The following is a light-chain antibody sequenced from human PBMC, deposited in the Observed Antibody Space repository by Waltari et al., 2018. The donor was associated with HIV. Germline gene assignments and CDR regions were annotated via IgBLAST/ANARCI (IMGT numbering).Light chain of an antibody. J-gene: IGLJ3*02. CDR2: DVT. CDR3: TSFTSSSAWL. V-gene: IGLV2-14*03. Sequence: QSALTQPASVSGALGQSLTCSCTGTSRDHGGYDYVSWYQPHPGKAPKIIIFDVTNRPSGVSDRFSGSKSGNTASLTISGLQAEDEADYYCTSFTSSSAWLFGGGTKLTVL. CDR1: SRDHGGYDY.